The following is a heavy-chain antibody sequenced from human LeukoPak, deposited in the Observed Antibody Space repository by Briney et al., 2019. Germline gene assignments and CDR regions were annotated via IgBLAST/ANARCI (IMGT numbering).Heavy chain of an antibody. V-gene: IGHV1-2*06. D-gene: IGHD3-22*01. CDR2: INPNSGGT. CDR3: AIYERSGYAGY. J-gene: IGHJ4*02. CDR1: GYTFTGYY. Sequence: ASVKVSCKASGYTFTGYYMHWVRQAPGQGLEWMGRINPNSGGTNYAQKFQGRVTMTRDTSTSTAYMELSRMRSDDTAVYYCAIYERSGYAGYWGQGTLVTVSS.